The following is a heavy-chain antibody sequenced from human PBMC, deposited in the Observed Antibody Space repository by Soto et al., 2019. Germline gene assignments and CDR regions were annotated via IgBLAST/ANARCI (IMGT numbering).Heavy chain of an antibody. V-gene: IGHV3-7*01. Sequence: EAQLVESGGGLVQPGGSLRLSCAASGFTFSLSWMTWVRQAPGKGLEWVATMKEDGSETYYVDSLKGRFTISRDNANNSLYLQMNNLRAEDTAVYYCARQSVTPTDAFDIWGQGSMVTVSS. CDR3: ARQSVTPTDAFDI. CDR1: GFTFSLSW. J-gene: IGHJ3*02. CDR2: MKEDGSET.